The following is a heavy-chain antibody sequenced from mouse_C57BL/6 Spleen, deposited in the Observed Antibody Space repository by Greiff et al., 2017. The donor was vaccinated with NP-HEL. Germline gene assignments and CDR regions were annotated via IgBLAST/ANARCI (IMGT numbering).Heavy chain of an antibody. D-gene: IGHD1-1*01. CDR3: AGRGYGSEEGWYFDV. CDR2: IWTGGGT. CDR1: GFSLTSYA. V-gene: IGHV2-9-1*01. Sequence: VQLKESGPGLVAPSQSLSITCTVSGFSLTSYAISWVRQPPGKGLEWLGVIWTGGGTNYNSALKSRLSISKDNSKSKIFLKMNSMQTDDTARYNYAGRGYGSEEGWYFDVWGTGTTVTVSS. J-gene: IGHJ1*03.